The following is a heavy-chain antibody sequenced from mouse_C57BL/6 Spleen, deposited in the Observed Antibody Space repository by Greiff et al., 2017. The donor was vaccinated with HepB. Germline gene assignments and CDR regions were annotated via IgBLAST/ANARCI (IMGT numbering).Heavy chain of an antibody. CDR1: GYTFTSYW. Sequence: VQLQQPGAELVKPGASVKLSCKASGYTFTSYWMHWVKQRPGRGLEWIGRIDPNSGGTKYNEKFKSKATLTVDKPSSTAYIQLSSLTSEDSAVYYCARGGTAQATDHFDYWGQGTTLTVSS. J-gene: IGHJ2*01. CDR3: ARGGTAQATDHFDY. V-gene: IGHV1-72*01. CDR2: IDPNSGGT. D-gene: IGHD3-2*02.